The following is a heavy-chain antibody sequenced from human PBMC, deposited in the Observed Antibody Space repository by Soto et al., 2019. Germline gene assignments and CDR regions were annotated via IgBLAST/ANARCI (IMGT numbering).Heavy chain of an antibody. D-gene: IGHD3-10*01. V-gene: IGHV3-23*01. CDR1: GFTFSSYA. CDR2: ISGSGGST. J-gene: IGHJ5*02. CDR3: SSLIGGLGWFAP. Sequence: PGGSLRLSCAASGFTFSSYAMSWVRQAPGKGLEWVSAISGSGGSTYYADSVKGRFTISRDNSKNTLYLQMNSLRAEDTAVYYFSSLIGGLGWFAPWGQGTLVTVSS.